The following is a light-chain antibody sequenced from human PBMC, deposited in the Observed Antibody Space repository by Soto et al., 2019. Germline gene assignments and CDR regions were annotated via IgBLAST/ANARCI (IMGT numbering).Light chain of an antibody. Sequence: EIVMTQCPATVSVSPGERASLSCRASQSVGSNLAWYQQTAGQAPRLLIYGASTRATGIPARFSGSGSGTEFTLTISSLQSEDFAVYSCQQYTNWPYTFGQGTKLEIK. V-gene: IGKV3-15*01. J-gene: IGKJ2*01. CDR2: GAS. CDR1: QSVGSN. CDR3: QQYTNWPYT.